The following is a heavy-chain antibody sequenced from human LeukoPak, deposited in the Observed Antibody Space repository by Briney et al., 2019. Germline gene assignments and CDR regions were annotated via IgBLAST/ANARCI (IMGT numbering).Heavy chain of an antibody. J-gene: IGHJ3*02. CDR2: ISSSSSYI. D-gene: IGHD2-15*01. CDR3: AREYCSGGSCYWDAFDI. V-gene: IGHV3-21*01. Sequence: GGSLRLSCAASGFTFSSYSMNWVRQAPGKGLEWVSSISSSSSYIYYADSVKGRFTISRDNAKNSLYLQMNSLRAEDTAVYYCAREYCSGGSCYWDAFDIWGQGTMVTVSS. CDR1: GFTFSSYS.